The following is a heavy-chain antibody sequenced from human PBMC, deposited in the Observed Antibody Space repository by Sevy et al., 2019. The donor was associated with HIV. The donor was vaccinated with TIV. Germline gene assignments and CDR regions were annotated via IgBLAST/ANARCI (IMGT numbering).Heavy chain of an antibody. CDR3: AKRRVQSGLSGGGANYGMDV. D-gene: IGHD2-8*02. J-gene: IGHJ6*02. V-gene: IGHV3-23*01. CDR1: GFPFSNFA. CDR2: LIGGGSRT. Sequence: GGSLRLSCAASGFPFSNFAMSWVRQAPGKGLEWVSTLIGGGSRTYYADSVTGRFIISGDNSRNTLYLKMNSLRAEDTAIYYCAKRRVQSGLSGGGANYGMDVCGRGTTVTVSS.